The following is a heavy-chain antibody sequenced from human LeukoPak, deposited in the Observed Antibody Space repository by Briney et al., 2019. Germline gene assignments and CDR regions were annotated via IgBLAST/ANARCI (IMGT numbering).Heavy chain of an antibody. D-gene: IGHD3-3*01. CDR3: AKDPNYDFWSGYYNGGFDY. CDR1: GFTFDDYA. Sequence: GGSLRLSCAASGFTFDDYAMHWVRQAPGKGLEWVSGVSWNSGSIGYADSVKGRFTISRDNAKNSLYLQMNSLRAEDTALYCCAKDPNYDFWSGYYNGGFDYWGQGTLVTVS. J-gene: IGHJ4*02. V-gene: IGHV3-9*01. CDR2: VSWNSGSI.